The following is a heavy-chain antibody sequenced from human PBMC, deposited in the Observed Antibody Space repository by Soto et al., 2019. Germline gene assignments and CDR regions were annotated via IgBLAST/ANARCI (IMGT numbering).Heavy chain of an antibody. V-gene: IGHV3-23*01. D-gene: IGHD3-10*02. CDR3: AKVFGEDWLLDYYYYMDV. CDR1: GFTFSSYA. Sequence: EVQLLESGGGLVQPGGSLRLSCAASGFTFSSYAMSWVRQAPGKGLEWVSAISGSGGSTYYADSVKGRFTISRDNSKNTLYLQMNSLRAEDTAVYYCAKVFGEDWLLDYYYYMDVWGKGTTVTVSS. CDR2: ISGSGGST. J-gene: IGHJ6*03.